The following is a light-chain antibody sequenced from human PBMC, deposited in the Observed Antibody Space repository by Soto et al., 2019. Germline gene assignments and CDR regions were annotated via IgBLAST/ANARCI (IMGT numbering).Light chain of an antibody. J-gene: IGKJ4*02. CDR3: QQSQGQFT. CDR1: QSNIKN. V-gene: IGKV1-39*01. CDR2: AAS. Sequence: DIQMTQSPSSLAASVGDRVTITCRASQSNIKNVNWYQQKPGKAPKLLIYAASNLQSGFPSRFSGSGAETEFTLSIRSLHPDGSASCYCQQSQGQFTFGGGAKVEIK.